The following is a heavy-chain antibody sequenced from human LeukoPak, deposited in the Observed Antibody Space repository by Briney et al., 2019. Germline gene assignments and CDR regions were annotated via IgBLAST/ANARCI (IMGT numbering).Heavy chain of an antibody. D-gene: IGHD5-12*01. CDR2: MYYRGNT. CDR3: ARALRGYSGYDYYFDY. CDR1: GGSISTITYY. Sequence: PSETLSLTCTVSGGSISTITYYWGWIRQPPGKGLEWVGHMYYRGNTFYNPSLRSRVTISVDTSKNQFSLKLSSVTAADTAVYYCARALRGYSGYDYYFDYWGQGTLVTVSS. J-gene: IGHJ4*02. V-gene: IGHV4-39*07.